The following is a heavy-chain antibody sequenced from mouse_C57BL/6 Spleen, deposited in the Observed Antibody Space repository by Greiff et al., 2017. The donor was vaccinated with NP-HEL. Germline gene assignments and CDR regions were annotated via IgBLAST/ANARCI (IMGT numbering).Heavy chain of an antibody. CDR2: ISSGSSTI. CDR1: GFTFSDYG. V-gene: IGHV5-17*01. J-gene: IGHJ1*03. CDR3: ARKLYDYDEDWYFDV. Sequence: EVKLVESGGGLVKPGGSLKLSCAASGFTFSDYGMHWVRQAPEKGLEWVAYISSGSSTIYYADTVKGRLTISRDNAKNTLFLQMTSLRSEDTAMYYCARKLYDYDEDWYFDVWGTGTTVTVSS. D-gene: IGHD2-4*01.